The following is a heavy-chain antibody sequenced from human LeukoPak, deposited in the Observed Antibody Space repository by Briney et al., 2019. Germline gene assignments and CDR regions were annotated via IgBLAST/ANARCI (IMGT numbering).Heavy chain of an antibody. V-gene: IGHV3-23*01. CDR2: ISGRGDST. CDR3: ARETGDFDS. J-gene: IGHJ4*02. D-gene: IGHD7-27*01. Sequence: PGGSLRLSCAASGFTFGSFAMSWVRQAPGKGLEWVSVISGRGDSTYYADSVKGRFTISRDNSKSTVYLQMNSLRAEDTAVYYCARETGDFDSWGQGTLVIVSS. CDR1: GFTFGSFA.